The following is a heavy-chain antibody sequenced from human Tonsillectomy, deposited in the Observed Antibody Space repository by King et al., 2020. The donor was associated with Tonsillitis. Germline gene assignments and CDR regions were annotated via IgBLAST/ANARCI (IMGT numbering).Heavy chain of an antibody. J-gene: IGHJ2*01. Sequence: QLQESGPGLVKPSETLSLTCTVSGGSISSYYWSWIRQPAGKGLEWIGRIYTSGSTNYNPSLKSRVTMSVETSKNQFSLKLSSVTAADTAVYYCARDLAWGGENSYFDLWGRGTLVTVSS. D-gene: IGHD3-10*01. V-gene: IGHV4-4*07. CDR2: IYTSGST. CDR3: ARDLAWGGENSYFDL. CDR1: GGSISSYY.